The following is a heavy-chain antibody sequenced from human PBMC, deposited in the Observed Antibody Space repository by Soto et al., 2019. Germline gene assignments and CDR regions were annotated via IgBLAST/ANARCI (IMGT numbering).Heavy chain of an antibody. Sequence: SETLSLTCTVSGGSISSGGYYWSWIRQHPGKGLEWIGNIYYTGSTHYDPSLKSRITISLDTSKNQISLKLSSVTAADTAVYYCASSPVTGIYYAMDVWGQGTTVTVS. CDR2: IYYTGST. CDR3: ASSPVTGIYYAMDV. V-gene: IGHV4-31*03. D-gene: IGHD6-19*01. J-gene: IGHJ6*02. CDR1: GGSISSGGYY.